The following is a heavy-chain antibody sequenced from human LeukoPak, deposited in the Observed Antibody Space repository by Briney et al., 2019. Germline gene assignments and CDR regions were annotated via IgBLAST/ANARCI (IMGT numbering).Heavy chain of an antibody. Sequence: PSETLSLTCTVSGGSISSYYWSWIRQPPGKGLEWIGHIYYSGSTNYNPSLKSRVTISVDTSKNQFSLRLNSVTAADTAVYYWVIAVAAPPNFDYWGQGALVTVSS. D-gene: IGHD6-19*01. J-gene: IGHJ4*02. V-gene: IGHV4-59*08. CDR3: VIAVAAPPNFDY. CDR2: IYYSGST. CDR1: GGSISSYY.